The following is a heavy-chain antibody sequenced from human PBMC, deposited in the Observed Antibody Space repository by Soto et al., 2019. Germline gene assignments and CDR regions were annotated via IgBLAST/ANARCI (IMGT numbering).Heavy chain of an antibody. V-gene: IGHV4-59*01. J-gene: IGHJ4*02. Sequence: SETLSLTCTVSGGSTSSYYWSWIRQPPGKGLEWIGYIYYSRSTNYNPSLKSRVNISVDTSKNQFSLKLSSVTAADTAVYYCARGSWLYYYGSGSPAPIDYWGQGTLATVSS. CDR1: GGSTSSYY. D-gene: IGHD3-10*01. CDR2: IYYSRST. CDR3: ARGSWLYYYGSGSPAPIDY.